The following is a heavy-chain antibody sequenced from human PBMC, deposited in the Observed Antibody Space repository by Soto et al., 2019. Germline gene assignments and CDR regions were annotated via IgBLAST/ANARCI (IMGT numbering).Heavy chain of an antibody. Sequence: PSETLSLTCAVSSGSISSYYWSWIRQPPGKGLEWIGYIYYSGSTNYNPSLKSRVTISVDTSKNQFSLNLSSVTAADTAVYYCARQQQLDYWGQGTLVTVSS. CDR3: ARQQQLDY. CDR2: IYYSGST. J-gene: IGHJ4*02. D-gene: IGHD6-13*01. V-gene: IGHV4-59*01. CDR1: SGSISSYY.